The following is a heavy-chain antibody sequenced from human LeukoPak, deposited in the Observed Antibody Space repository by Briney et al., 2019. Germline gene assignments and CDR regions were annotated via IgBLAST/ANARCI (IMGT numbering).Heavy chain of an antibody. CDR1: GGSISSSSYY. CDR2: INHSGST. Sequence: SETLSLTCTVSGGSISSSSYYWSWIRQPPGKGLEWIGEINHSGSTNYNPSLKSRVTISVDTSKNQFSLKLSSVTAADTAVYYCARLVPAAIDRRHFDYWGQGTLVTVSS. V-gene: IGHV4-39*07. J-gene: IGHJ4*02. CDR3: ARLVPAAIDRRHFDY. D-gene: IGHD2-2*01.